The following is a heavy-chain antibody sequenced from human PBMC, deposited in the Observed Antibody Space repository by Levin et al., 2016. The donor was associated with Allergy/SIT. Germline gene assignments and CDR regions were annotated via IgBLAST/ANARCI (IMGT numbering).Heavy chain of an antibody. CDR3: ARDLATAAAGTSDY. CDR1: GFTFSDYF. D-gene: IGHD6-13*01. Sequence: GGSLRLSCAASGFTFSDYFMNWMRQAPGKGLEWLSYISPRSNTIYYADSVKGRFTISRDNTKNSLYLQLNSLRVEDSAVYYCARDLATAAAGTSDYWGQGTLVTVSS. J-gene: IGHJ4*02. CDR2: ISPRSNTI. V-gene: IGHV3-11*01.